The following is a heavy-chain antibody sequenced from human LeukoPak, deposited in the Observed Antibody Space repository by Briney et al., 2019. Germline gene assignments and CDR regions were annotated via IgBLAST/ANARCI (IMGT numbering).Heavy chain of an antibody. CDR2: ISYDGSNK. J-gene: IGHJ4*02. CDR1: GFTFSSYA. CDR3: ARDHRDSSGYSFDY. Sequence: GGSPRLSCAASGFTFSSYAMHWVRQAQGKGLEWVAVISYDGSNKYYADSVKGRFTISRDNSKNTLYLQMNSLRAEDTAVYYCARDHRDSSGYSFDYWGQGTLVTVSS. D-gene: IGHD3-22*01. V-gene: IGHV3-30-3*01.